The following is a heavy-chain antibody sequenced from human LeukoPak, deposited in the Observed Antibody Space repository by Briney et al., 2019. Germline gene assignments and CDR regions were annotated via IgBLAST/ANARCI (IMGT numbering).Heavy chain of an antibody. D-gene: IGHD3-10*01. CDR3: ARGGRWRGFDY. J-gene: IGHJ4*02. V-gene: IGHV4-34*01. CDR1: GVSFSCYY. CDR2: INHSGST. Sequence: SETLSLTCALYGVSFSCYYWSWIRQPPGKGLEWIGEINHSGSTNYNPSLKSRVTISVDTSKNQFSLKLSSVTAADTAVYYCARGGRWRGFDYWGQGTLVTVSS.